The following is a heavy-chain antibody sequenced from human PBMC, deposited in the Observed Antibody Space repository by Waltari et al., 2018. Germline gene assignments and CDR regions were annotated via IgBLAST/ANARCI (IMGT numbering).Heavy chain of an antibody. Sequence: QLQLQESGPGLVKPSETLSLTCTVSGGSISSSSYYWGWIRQPPGKGLEWIGSIYYSGSTYSNPSLKSRVTISVDTSKNQFSLKLSSVTAADTAVYYCARVANTKYSSSWTAGEDYWGQGTLVTVSS. CDR1: GGSISSSSYY. CDR2: IYYSGST. D-gene: IGHD6-13*01. CDR3: ARVANTKYSSSWTAGEDY. J-gene: IGHJ4*02. V-gene: IGHV4-39*07.